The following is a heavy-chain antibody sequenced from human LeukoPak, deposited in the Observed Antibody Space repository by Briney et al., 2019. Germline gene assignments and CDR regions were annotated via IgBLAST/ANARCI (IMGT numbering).Heavy chain of an antibody. J-gene: IGHJ1*01. CDR1: GFTFSSYA. V-gene: IGHV3-23*01. CDR3: AKDGGYYYDSSGYYIPFQH. Sequence: PGGSLRLSCAASGFTFSSYAVSWVRQAPGKGLEWVSAISGSVGSTYYADSLKGRFTISRDNSKNTLYLQMNSLRAEDTAVYYCAKDGGYYYDSSGYYIPFQHWGQGTLVTVSS. CDR2: ISGSVGST. D-gene: IGHD3-22*01.